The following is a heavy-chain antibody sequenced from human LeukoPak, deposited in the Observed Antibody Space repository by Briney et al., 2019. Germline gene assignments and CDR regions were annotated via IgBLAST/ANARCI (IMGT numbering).Heavy chain of an antibody. D-gene: IGHD2-2*01. CDR2: INPNSGGT. J-gene: IGHJ4*02. Sequence: GASVKVSCKASGYTFTGYYMHWVRQAPGQGLEWMGWINPNSGGTNYAQEFQGWVTMTRDTSISTAYMEVSGLRSDDTAVYYCARAAPPAVGNFDYWGQGTLVTVSS. V-gene: IGHV1-2*04. CDR3: ARAAPPAVGNFDY. CDR1: GYTFTGYY.